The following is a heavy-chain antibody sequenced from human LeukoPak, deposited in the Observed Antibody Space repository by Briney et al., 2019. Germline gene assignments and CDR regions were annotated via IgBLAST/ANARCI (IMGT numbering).Heavy chain of an antibody. CDR1: GFTFSNYF. J-gene: IGHJ3*02. CDR2: IASDGSHT. V-gene: IGHV3-30*04. D-gene: IGHD2-21*02. Sequence: GGSLRLSCAASGFTFSNYFMHWVRQAPGKGLEWVADIASDGSHTFYVESVKGRFTISRDNSKNTLYLQMNSLRAEDTAVYFCARERQDTVIHSGAFDIWGQGTMVTASS. CDR3: ARERQDTVIHSGAFDI.